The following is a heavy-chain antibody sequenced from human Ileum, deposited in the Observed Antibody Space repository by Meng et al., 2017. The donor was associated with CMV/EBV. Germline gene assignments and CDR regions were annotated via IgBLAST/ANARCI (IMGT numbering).Heavy chain of an antibody. CDR3: ARDLGGGSGY. J-gene: IGHJ4*02. CDR1: GFTFGSYW. D-gene: IGHD3-16*01. CDR2: IDTGGSRT. Sequence: LSCAASGFTFGSYWMHWVRQVPGKGLVWVARIDTGGSRTDYADSAKGRFTISRDNVKNTLYLQMNSLRAEDTAVYYCARDLGGGSGYWGQGTLVTVSS. V-gene: IGHV3-74*01.